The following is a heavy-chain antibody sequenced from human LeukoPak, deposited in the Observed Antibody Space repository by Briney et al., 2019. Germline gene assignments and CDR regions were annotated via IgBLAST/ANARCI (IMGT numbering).Heavy chain of an antibody. Sequence: ASVKVSCKASGYTFTGYYMHWVRQAPGQGLEWMGWINPNSGGTNYAQKFQGRVTMTRDTSISTAYMELSRLRSDDPAVYYCARAPRGTIFGAYYYYYMDVWGKGTTVTVSS. J-gene: IGHJ6*03. D-gene: IGHD3-3*01. CDR1: GYTFTGYY. CDR3: ARAPRGTIFGAYYYYYMDV. CDR2: INPNSGGT. V-gene: IGHV1-2*02.